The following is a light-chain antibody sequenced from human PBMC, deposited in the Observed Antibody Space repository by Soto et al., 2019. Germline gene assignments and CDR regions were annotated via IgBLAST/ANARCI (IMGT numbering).Light chain of an antibody. CDR1: QSVSSSS. J-gene: IGKJ1*01. CDR2: GAS. Sequence: EIVLTQSPGTLSLSPGERATLSCRASQSVSSSSLAWYQQKPGQAPRLLIYGASSRATGIPDRFSGSGSGTDFTLTISRLEPEDFAVYYCQQYGSSSTWTFGQGTKVGIK. CDR3: QQYGSSSTWT. V-gene: IGKV3-20*01.